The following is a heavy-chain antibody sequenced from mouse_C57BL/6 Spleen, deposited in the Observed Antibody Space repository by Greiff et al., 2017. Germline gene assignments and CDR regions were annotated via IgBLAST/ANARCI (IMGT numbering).Heavy chain of an antibody. Sequence: EVQRVESGGGLVKPGGSLKLSCAASGFTFSDYGMHWVRQAPETGLEWVAYLSSGSSTIYYADTVKGRFTISRDNAKNTLFLQMTSLRSEDTAMYYCARQGFITAVVAPFDYWGQGTTLTVSS. D-gene: IGHD1-1*01. V-gene: IGHV5-17*01. CDR1: GFTFSDYG. CDR2: LSSGSSTI. J-gene: IGHJ2*01. CDR3: ARQGFITAVVAPFDY.